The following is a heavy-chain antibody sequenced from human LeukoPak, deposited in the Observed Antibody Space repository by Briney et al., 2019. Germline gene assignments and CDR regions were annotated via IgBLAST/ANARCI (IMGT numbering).Heavy chain of an antibody. V-gene: IGHV3-7*01. Sequence: GGSLRLSCTASDFTFSGYWMTWVRQAPGKGLEWVADIKPDGSGTYYLDSARGRFTISRDNAKNSLYLHINSLRAEDTAVFYCARFGFSGTMDVWGPGTTVTVSS. CDR1: DFTFSGYW. CDR2: IKPDGSGT. D-gene: IGHD1-26*01. J-gene: IGHJ6*02. CDR3: ARFGFSGTMDV.